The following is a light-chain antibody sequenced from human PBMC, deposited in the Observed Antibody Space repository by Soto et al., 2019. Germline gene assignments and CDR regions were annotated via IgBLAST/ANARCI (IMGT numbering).Light chain of an antibody. Sequence: DIQMTQSPSTLSGSVGDRVTITCRASQTISSWLAWYQQKPGKAPKLLIYKASTLQSGVPSRFSGSGSGTEFTLTISSLQPDDFAIYYCQHYNSYSEAFGQGTKVELK. CDR1: QTISSW. CDR2: KAS. CDR3: QHYNSYSEA. J-gene: IGKJ1*01. V-gene: IGKV1-5*03.